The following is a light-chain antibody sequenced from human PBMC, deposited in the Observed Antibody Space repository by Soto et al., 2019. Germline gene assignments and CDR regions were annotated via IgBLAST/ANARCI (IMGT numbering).Light chain of an antibody. J-gene: IGLJ1*01. CDR2: DVS. Sequence: QSVLTHPASVYGSPGQSITISCTGTSSDVGGYNYVYWYQQHPGKAPKLMIYDVSNRPSGVSNRFSGSKSGNTASLTISGLQAEDEADYYCSSYTCSSTYVFGTGTKVTVL. CDR3: SSYTCSSTYV. V-gene: IGLV2-14*01. CDR1: SSDVGGYNY.